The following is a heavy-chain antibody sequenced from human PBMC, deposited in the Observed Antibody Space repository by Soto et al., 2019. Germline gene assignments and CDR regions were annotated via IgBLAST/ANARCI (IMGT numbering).Heavy chain of an antibody. D-gene: IGHD4-17*01. CDR3: ARDSYAPHV. CDR1: GFTFSSYG. J-gene: IGHJ6*02. V-gene: IGHV3-74*03. CDR2: INIDGSGT. Sequence: GALRLSCGASGFTFSSYGMHWVRQAPGKGLVWVSRINIDGSGTTYADSVKGRFTIYRDNAKNTVFLEMKNLRAEHTAVYYCARDSYAPHVWGQGTTVTVSS.